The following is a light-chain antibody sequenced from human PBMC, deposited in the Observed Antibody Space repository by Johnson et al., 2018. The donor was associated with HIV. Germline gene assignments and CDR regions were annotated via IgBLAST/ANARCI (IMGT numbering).Light chain of an antibody. J-gene: IGLJ1*01. CDR2: DNN. V-gene: IGLV1-51*01. CDR3: GTWDSSLSANV. CDR1: SSNIGNNY. Sequence: QSVLTQPPSVSAAPGQKVTISCSGSSSNIGNNYVSWYQQLPGTAPKLLIYDNNKRPSGIPDRFSGSKSGTSATLGITGLQTGDEADYYFGTWDSSLSANVVGTGTKVTVL.